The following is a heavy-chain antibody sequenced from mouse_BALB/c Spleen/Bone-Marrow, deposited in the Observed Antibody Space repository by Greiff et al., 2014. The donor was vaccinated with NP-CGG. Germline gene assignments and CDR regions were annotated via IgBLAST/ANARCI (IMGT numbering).Heavy chain of an antibody. V-gene: IGHV3-6*02. CDR3: ARAGYGNFYAMDY. CDR2: ISYDGSN. CDR1: GYSITSGYY. D-gene: IGHD2-10*02. J-gene: IGHJ4*01. Sequence: EVKLMESGPGLVKPSQSLSLTCSVTGYSITSGYYWNWIRQFPGNKLEWMGYISYDGSNNYNPSLKNRISITRDTSKNQFFLKLNSVTTEGTATYYCARAGYGNFYAMDYWGQGASVTVSS.